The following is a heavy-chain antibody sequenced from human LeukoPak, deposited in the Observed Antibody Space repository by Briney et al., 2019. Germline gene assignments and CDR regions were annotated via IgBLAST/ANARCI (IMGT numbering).Heavy chain of an antibody. J-gene: IGHJ4*02. CDR1: VFTFSRNN. D-gene: IGHD6-13*01. Sequence: RGSLRLSCASSVFTFSRNNMNWVRQAPGKGLEGISYISFSSDMIYYADSVKGRFTISRDNAKNSLYLKMSSLRAEDTAVYYCARVPVASDGTCFDSWGQRTQVIVSS. V-gene: IGHV3-48*04. CDR2: ISFSSDMI. CDR3: ARVPVASDGTCFDS.